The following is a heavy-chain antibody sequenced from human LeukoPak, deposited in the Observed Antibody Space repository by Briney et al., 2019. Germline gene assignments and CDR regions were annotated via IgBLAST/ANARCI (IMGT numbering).Heavy chain of an antibody. V-gene: IGHV4-30-4*07. CDR1: GGSISSGGYS. CDR3: AGHGAFDI. Sequence: SQTLSLTCAVSGGSISSGGYSWSWIRQPPGKGLEWIGYIYYSGSTNYNPSLKSRVTISVDTSKNQFSLKLSSVTAADTAVYYCAGHGAFDIWGQGTMVTVSS. CDR2: IYYSGST. J-gene: IGHJ3*02.